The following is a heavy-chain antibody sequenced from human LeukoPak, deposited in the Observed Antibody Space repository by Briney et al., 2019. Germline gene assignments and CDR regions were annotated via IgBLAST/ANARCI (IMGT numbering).Heavy chain of an antibody. D-gene: IGHD1-14*01. Sequence: ASVKVSCKASGYTFTSYYIHWVRQAPGQGLEWMGTINPSGGGASHAQKFQGRVTMTRDMSTTTVYMELSSLRSEDTAVYYCTRDPGVPGYYYYYMDVWGQGTTATVSS. J-gene: IGHJ6*03. CDR1: GYTFTSYY. V-gene: IGHV1-46*01. CDR2: INPSGGGA. CDR3: TRDPGVPGYYYYYMDV.